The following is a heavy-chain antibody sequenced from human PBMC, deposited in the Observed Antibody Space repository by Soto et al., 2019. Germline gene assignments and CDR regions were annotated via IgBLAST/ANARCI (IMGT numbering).Heavy chain of an antibody. V-gene: IGHV2-5*01. J-gene: IGHJ5*02. D-gene: IGHD4-17*01. Sequence: SGPTLVNPTQTLTLTCTFSGFSLSTSGVGVGWIRQPPGKALEWLALIYWNDDKRYSPSLKSRLTITKDTSKNQVVLTMTNMDPVDTATYYCAHSRGSNYYGDYSKDGRVDPWGQGTLVTVSS. CDR1: GFSLSTSGVG. CDR3: AHSRGSNYYGDYSKDGRVDP. CDR2: IYWNDDK.